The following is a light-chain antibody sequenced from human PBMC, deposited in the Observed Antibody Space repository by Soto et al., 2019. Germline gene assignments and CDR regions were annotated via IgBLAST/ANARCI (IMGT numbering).Light chain of an antibody. CDR2: EVR. CDR1: SSDVGYYNY. Sequence: QSVLTQPASLSGSPGQSITISCTGTSSDVGYYNYVSWYQQHPGKAPQLMIYEVRSRPSGVSDRFSGSKSANTASLTISGLQAEDEADYYCTSYTTKRTYVFGTGTKVTVL. V-gene: IGLV2-14*01. J-gene: IGLJ1*01. CDR3: TSYTTKRTYV.